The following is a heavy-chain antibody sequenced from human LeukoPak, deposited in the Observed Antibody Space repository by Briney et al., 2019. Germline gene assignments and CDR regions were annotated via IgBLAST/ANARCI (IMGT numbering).Heavy chain of an antibody. J-gene: IGHJ4*02. CDR2: IYTSGST. CDR3: ARAVRGFWSGQTYYFDY. V-gene: IGHV4-61*02. Sequence: SETLSLTCTASGGSISSGSYYWSWIRQPAGKGLEWIGRIYTSGSTNYNPSLKSRVTISVDTSKNQFSLKLSSVTAADTAVYYCARAVRGFWSGQTYYFDYWGQGTLVTVSS. D-gene: IGHD3-3*01. CDR1: GGSISSGSYY.